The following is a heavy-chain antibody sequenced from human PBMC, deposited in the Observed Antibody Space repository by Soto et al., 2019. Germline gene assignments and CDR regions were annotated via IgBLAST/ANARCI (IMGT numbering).Heavy chain of an antibody. CDR1: GFTFSSYG. V-gene: IGHV3-30*18. D-gene: IGHD3-10*01. J-gene: IGHJ6*02. Sequence: GGSLRLSCAASGFTFSSYGMHWVRQAPGKGLEWVAVISYDGSNKYYADSVKGRFTISRDNSKNTLYLQMNSLRAEDTAVYYCAKAYYYGSGGWGRGAAAGPGGRGYYYYGMDVWGQGTTVTVSS. CDR2: ISYDGSNK. CDR3: AKAYYYGSGGWGRGAAAGPGGRGYYYYGMDV.